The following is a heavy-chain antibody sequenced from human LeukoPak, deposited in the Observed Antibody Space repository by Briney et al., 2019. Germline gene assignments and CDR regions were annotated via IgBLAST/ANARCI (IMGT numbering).Heavy chain of an antibody. D-gene: IGHD6-13*01. CDR1: GYTFTGYY. CDR2: INPNSGGT. V-gene: IGHV1-2*02. Sequence: GASVKVSCKASGYTFTGYYMHWVRQAPGQGLEWMGWINPNSGGTNYAQKFQGRVTMTRDTSISTAYMGLSRLRSDDTAVYYCASAYSSSWYYFDYWGQGTLVTVSS. J-gene: IGHJ4*02. CDR3: ASAYSSSWYYFDY.